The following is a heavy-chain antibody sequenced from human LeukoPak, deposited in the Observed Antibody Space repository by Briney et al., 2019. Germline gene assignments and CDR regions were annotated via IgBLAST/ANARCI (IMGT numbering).Heavy chain of an antibody. Sequence: ASVKVSCKASGYTFTSYDINWVRQATGQGLEWMGWMNPNSGNTGYAQKFQGRVTMTRNTSISTAYMELSSLRSEDTAVYYCARSYGDYANYYYYYMDVWGKGTTVTVSS. D-gene: IGHD4-17*01. V-gene: IGHV1-8*01. CDR1: GYTFTSYD. CDR3: ARSYGDYANYYYYYMDV. J-gene: IGHJ6*03. CDR2: MNPNSGNT.